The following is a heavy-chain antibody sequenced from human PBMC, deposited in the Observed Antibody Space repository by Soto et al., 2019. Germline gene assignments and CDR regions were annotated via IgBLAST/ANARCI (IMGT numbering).Heavy chain of an antibody. J-gene: IGHJ4*02. V-gene: IGHV3-48*01. CDR3: ARRSAAGLDY. CDR2: ISSGSSTI. CDR1: GFTFNSYS. D-gene: IGHD3-10*01. Sequence: EVQLVESGGGLVQPGGSLRLSCAASGFTFNSYSMNWVRQAPGKGLEWVSYISSGSSTIYYADSVKGRFTISRDNAKNSLDLQMNSLRAEDTALYYCARRSAAGLDYCGQGTLVTVSS.